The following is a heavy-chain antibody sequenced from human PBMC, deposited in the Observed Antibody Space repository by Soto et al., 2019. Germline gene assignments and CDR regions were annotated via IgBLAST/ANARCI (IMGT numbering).Heavy chain of an antibody. CDR2: ISYDGSNK. J-gene: IGHJ6*02. D-gene: IGHD1-1*01. V-gene: IGHV3-30*18. CDR1: GFTFSSYG. Sequence: GGSLRLSCAASGFTFSSYGMHWVRQAPGKGLEWVAVISYDGSNKYYADSVKGRFTISRDNSENTLYLQMNSLRAEDTAVYYYANGRAGTYYGMDVWGQGTTVTVSS. CDR3: ANGRAGTYYGMDV.